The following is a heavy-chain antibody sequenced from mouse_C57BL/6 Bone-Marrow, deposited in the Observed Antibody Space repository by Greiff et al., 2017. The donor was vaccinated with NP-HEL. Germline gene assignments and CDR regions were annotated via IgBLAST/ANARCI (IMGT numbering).Heavy chain of an antibody. D-gene: IGHD2-4*01. CDR3: ARGGYYDRPYYYAMDY. CDR1: GYSFTDYN. Sequence: EVKLQESGPELVKPGASVKISCKASGYSFTDYNMNWVKQSNGKSLEWIGVINPNYGTTSYNQKFKGKATLTVDQSSSTAYMQLNSLTSEDSAVYYCARGGYYDRPYYYAMDYWGQGTSVTVSS. V-gene: IGHV1-39*01. CDR2: INPNYGTT. J-gene: IGHJ4*01.